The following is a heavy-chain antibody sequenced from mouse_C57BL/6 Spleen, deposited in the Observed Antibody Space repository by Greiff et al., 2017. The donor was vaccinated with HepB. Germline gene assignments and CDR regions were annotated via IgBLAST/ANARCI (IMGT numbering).Heavy chain of an antibody. Sequence: QVQLQQPGAELVRPGSSVKLSCKASGYTFTSYWMHWVKQRPIQGLEWIGNIDPSDSETHYNQKFKDKATLTVDKSSSTAYMQLSSLTSEDSAVYYCARDGTTVVDPPFDDWGQGTTLTVSS. J-gene: IGHJ2*01. CDR1: GYTFTSYW. D-gene: IGHD1-1*01. CDR3: ARDGTTVVDPPFDD. CDR2: IDPSDSET. V-gene: IGHV1-52*01.